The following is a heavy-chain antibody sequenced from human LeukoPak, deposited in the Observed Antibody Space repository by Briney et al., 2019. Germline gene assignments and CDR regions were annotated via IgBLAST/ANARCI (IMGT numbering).Heavy chain of an antibody. J-gene: IGHJ4*02. D-gene: IGHD5-18*01. CDR2: ISGSGGST. CDR1: GFTFSSYG. V-gene: IGHV3-23*01. CDR3: AKRIQSAMATGY. Sequence: GGSLRLSCAASGFTFSSYGMSWVRQAPGKGLEWVSAISGSGGSTYYADSVKGRFTISRDNSKNTLYLQMNSLRAEDTAVYYCAKRIQSAMATGYWGQGTLVTVSS.